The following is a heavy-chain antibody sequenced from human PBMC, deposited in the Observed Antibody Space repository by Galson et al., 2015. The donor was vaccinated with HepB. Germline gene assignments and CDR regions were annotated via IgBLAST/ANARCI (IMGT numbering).Heavy chain of an antibody. J-gene: IGHJ4*02. CDR3: AHSIVAAGKGFDS. D-gene: IGHD6-13*01. CDR1: GFSFNYFP. V-gene: IGHV3-30*04. Sequence: SLRLSCAASGFSFNYFPMHWVRQAPGKGLDWVAVISYTGKYTNYAESGMGRFTISRDNSKNALYLQMNSLRAEDTALYYCAHSIVAAGKGFDSWGQGTLVTVSS. CDR2: ISYTGKYT.